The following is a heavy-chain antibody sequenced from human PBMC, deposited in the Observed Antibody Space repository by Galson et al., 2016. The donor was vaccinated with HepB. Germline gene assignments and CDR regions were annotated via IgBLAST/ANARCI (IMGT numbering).Heavy chain of an antibody. V-gene: IGHV1-2*02. CDR2: INPNRGTT. J-gene: IGHJ4*02. CDR1: GNIFTGYY. D-gene: IGHD4-17*01. Sequence: SVKVSCKASGNIFTGYYIHWVRQAPGQGLEWMGWINPNRGTTNYAQKFQGRVTMTRDTSISTAYMELNGVRFDDTAVYYCAGFVDYDEAVYWGQGAPVIVSS. CDR3: AGFVDYDEAVY.